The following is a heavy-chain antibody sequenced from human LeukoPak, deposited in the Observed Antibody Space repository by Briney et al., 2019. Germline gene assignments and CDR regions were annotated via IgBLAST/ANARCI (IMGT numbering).Heavy chain of an antibody. CDR1: GGSINTYY. J-gene: IGHJ5*02. D-gene: IGHD3-10*01. CDR2: IYYNGST. CDR3: ARHKNYGSGRRVDP. Sequence: LETLSLTCTVSGGSINTYYWSWIRQPPGKGLEWIGYIYYNGSTNYNPSLKSRVTISVDTSRNQLSLQLSSVTAADTAVYYCARHKNYGSGRRVDPWGQGTLVTVSS. V-gene: IGHV4-59*08.